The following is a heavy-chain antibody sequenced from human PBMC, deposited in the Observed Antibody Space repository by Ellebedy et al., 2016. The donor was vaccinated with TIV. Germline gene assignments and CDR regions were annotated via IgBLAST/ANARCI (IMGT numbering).Heavy chain of an antibody. CDR2: FSRSSGKI. V-gene: IGHV3-48*01. Sequence: GESLKISCAASGFTFSSYSMMWVRLLPEKGLEWVSYFSRSSGKIHYADSVQGRFTISRDNAKNSLYLQMNSLRAEDTAVDYCAIEGDYGDDLLIWDRYFDLWGRGTLVTVSS. CDR1: GFTFSSYS. J-gene: IGHJ2*01. CDR3: AIEGDYGDDLLIWDRYFDL. D-gene: IGHD4-17*01.